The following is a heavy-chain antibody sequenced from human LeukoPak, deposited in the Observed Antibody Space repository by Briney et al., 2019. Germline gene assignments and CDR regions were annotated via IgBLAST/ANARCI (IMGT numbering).Heavy chain of an antibody. V-gene: IGHV3-9*01. CDR3: AKDIGRVDTASTYMDV. CDR1: GFTFDDYA. Sequence: PGRSLRLSCAASGFTFDDYAMHWVRHAPGKGLERVSGISWNSFTIGNVDSVKGRFNIYRDNAKNSLYLQMNSLRVEDTALYYCAKDIGRVDTASTYMDVGGKGTTVTISS. CDR2: ISWNSFTI. J-gene: IGHJ6*03. D-gene: IGHD5-18*01.